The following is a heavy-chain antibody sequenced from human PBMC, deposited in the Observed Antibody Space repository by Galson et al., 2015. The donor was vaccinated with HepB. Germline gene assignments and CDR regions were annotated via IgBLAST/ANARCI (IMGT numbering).Heavy chain of an antibody. CDR1: GFTVSSNY. V-gene: IGHV3-53*01. CDR3: ARAPQWVGATAFDY. D-gene: IGHD1-26*01. Sequence: SLKLSCAASGFTVSSNYMSWVRQAPGKGLEWVSVIYSGGSTYYADSVKGRFTISRDNSKNTLYLQMNSLRAEDTAVYYCARAPQWVGATAFDYWGQGTLVTVSS. J-gene: IGHJ4*02. CDR2: IYSGGST.